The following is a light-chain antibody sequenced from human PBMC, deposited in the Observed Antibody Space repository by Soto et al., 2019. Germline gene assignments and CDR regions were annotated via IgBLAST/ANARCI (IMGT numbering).Light chain of an antibody. CDR2: GAS. Sequence: EIVMTQSPATLSVSPGERATLSCRASQSVSSNLAWYQQKPGQAPRLLIYGASTRATGIPARFSGSGSGTEFTLTISSLQSEDFAVYYCQQYNNWPPRYTFGYGTKLEIK. V-gene: IGKV3-15*01. CDR3: QQYNNWPPRYT. J-gene: IGKJ2*01. CDR1: QSVSSN.